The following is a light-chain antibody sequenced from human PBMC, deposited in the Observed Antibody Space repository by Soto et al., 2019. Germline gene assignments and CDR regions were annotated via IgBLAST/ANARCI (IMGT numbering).Light chain of an antibody. Sequence: DIQMTQSPSTLSASVGDRVTITCRASQSISTWLAWYQQKRGKAPKLLIYKASSLESGVPSRFSGSGSGTEFTLNISSLQPDDFATYYCQQYNSVSLLTFGGGTKVEIK. CDR1: QSISTW. J-gene: IGKJ4*01. V-gene: IGKV1-5*03. CDR3: QQYNSVSLLT. CDR2: KAS.